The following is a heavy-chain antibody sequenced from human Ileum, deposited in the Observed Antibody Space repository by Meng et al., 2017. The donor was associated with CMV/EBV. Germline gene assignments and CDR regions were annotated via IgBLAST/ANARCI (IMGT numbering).Heavy chain of an antibody. Sequence: LRLTGKTSGITLSNAWRTWVRQAPGKGLEWIGRVKSKTSGETRDYAAPVKGRFFISRDDSTSTAYLQMSSLKTEDTAVYYCLSTWSAWGQGTLVTVSS. J-gene: IGHJ5*02. CDR1: GITLSNAW. D-gene: IGHD6-13*01. CDR3: LSTWSA. V-gene: IGHV3-15*01. CDR2: VKSKTSGETR.